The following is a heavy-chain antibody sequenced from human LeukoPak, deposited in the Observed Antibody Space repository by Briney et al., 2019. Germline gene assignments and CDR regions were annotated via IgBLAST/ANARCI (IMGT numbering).Heavy chain of an antibody. CDR2: IGGSGRGT. D-gene: IGHD3-22*01. V-gene: IGHV3-23*01. CDR1: GFTFSSYG. J-gene: IGHJ3*02. Sequence: GGSLRLSCAASGFTFSSYGMSWVRQAPGKGLQWVSSIGGSGRGTYYTDSVKGRFTVSRDNSKNTLYLQMDSLRAEETAVYYCAKFDYYDSSGHLVGDAFDIWGQGTMATVSS. CDR3: AKFDYYDSSGHLVGDAFDI.